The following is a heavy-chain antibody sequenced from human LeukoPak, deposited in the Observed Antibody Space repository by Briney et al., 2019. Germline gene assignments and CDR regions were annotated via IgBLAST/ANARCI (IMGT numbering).Heavy chain of an antibody. V-gene: IGHV3-7*01. J-gene: IGHJ5*02. CDR1: GFTISSYW. D-gene: IGHD2-8*01. CDR2: IKQDGSGK. CDR3: AREYA. Sequence: PGGSLRLSCAASGFTISSYWMSWVRQAPGKGLEWVANIKQDGSGKYYVVSVKGRLTISRDNAKNSLYLQMNSLRAEDTAVYYCAREYAWGQGTLVTVSS.